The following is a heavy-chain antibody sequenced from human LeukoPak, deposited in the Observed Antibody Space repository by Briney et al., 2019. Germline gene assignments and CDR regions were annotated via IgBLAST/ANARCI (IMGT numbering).Heavy chain of an antibody. V-gene: IGHV3-23*01. CDR1: GFTFSSYA. J-gene: IGHJ5*02. D-gene: IGHD6-19*01. CDR2: TSGSGGST. CDR3: ARDYIAVGVADHPGGNLFDP. Sequence: GGSLRLSCAASGFTFSSYAMSWVRQAPGKGLEWVSATSGSGGSTYYADPVKGRFTISRDNSKNTLYLQMNSRRAEDTALYYCARDYIAVGVADHPGGNLFDPRGQGALVTVSS.